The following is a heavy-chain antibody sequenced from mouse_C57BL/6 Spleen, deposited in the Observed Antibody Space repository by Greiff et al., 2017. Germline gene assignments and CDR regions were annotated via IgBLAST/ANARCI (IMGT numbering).Heavy chain of an antibody. Sequence: EVQLQQSGPELVKPGASVKISCKASGYSFTGYYMNWVKQSPEKSLEWIGEINPSTGGTTYNQKFKAKATLTVDKSSSTAYMQLKSLTSEDSAVYYCASHDYYGSSYDFDYWGQGTTLTVSS. D-gene: IGHD1-1*01. CDR1: GYSFTGYY. V-gene: IGHV1-42*01. CDR3: ASHDYYGSSYDFDY. CDR2: INPSTGGT. J-gene: IGHJ2*01.